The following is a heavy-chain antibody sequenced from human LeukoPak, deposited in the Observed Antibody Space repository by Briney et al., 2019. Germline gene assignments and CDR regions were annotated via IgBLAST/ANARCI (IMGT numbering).Heavy chain of an antibody. J-gene: IGHJ4*02. V-gene: IGHV4-59*01. Sequence: PSETLPLTCTVSGGSISRYYWGWIRQPPGKGLEWIGYVYYSGSTDYNPSLKSRVTISEDTSKNQFSLNLSSVTAADTAVYYCARGRDGYNYGPFDYWGQGTLVTVSS. D-gene: IGHD5-24*01. CDR3: ARGRDGYNYGPFDY. CDR1: GGSISRYY. CDR2: VYYSGST.